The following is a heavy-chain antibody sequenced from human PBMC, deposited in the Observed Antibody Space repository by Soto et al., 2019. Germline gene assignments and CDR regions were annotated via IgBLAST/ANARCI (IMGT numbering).Heavy chain of an antibody. Sequence: EVQLVESGGGLVQPGGSLRLSCAASGFTFSNYWMHWVRQVPGKGPVWVSRINSAGTSTSYADSVRGRFTVSRDNAKNTHHLQMNSLRVEDMAVYYCARDHRDRNDRFGDYYFDYWGQGTLVTVSS. V-gene: IGHV3-74*01. CDR3: ARDHRDRNDRFGDYYFDY. J-gene: IGHJ4*02. CDR2: INSAGTST. D-gene: IGHD1-1*01. CDR1: GFTFSNYW.